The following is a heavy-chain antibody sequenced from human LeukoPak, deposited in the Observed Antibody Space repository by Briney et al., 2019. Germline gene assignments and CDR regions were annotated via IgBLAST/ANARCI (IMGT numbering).Heavy chain of an antibody. Sequence: PGGSLRLSCAASGFTFSDYSMNWVRQAPGKGLEWVSYISSSGSTIYYADSVKGRFTISRDNAKNSLYLQMNSLRAEDTAVYYCARVLAVAVALDYWGQGTLVTVSS. CDR3: ARVLAVAVALDY. CDR2: ISSSGSTI. D-gene: IGHD6-19*01. V-gene: IGHV3-48*04. CDR1: GFTFSDYS. J-gene: IGHJ4*02.